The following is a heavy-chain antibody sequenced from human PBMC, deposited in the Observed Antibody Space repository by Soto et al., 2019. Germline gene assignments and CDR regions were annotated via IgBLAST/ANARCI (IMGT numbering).Heavy chain of an antibody. CDR3: AVHSSSCEPCWFDP. D-gene: IGHD6-13*01. J-gene: IGHJ5*02. CDR1: GGTFSSYT. Sequence: ASVKVSCKASGGTFSSYTISWVRQAPGQGLEWMGRIIPILGIANYAQKFQGRVTITADKSTSTAYMELSSLRSEDTAVYYCAVHSSSCEPCWFDPWGQGTLVTVSS. V-gene: IGHV1-69*02. CDR2: IIPILGIA.